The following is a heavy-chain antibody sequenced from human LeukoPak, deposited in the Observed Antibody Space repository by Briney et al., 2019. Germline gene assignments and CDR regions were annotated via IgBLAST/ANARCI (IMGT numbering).Heavy chain of an antibody. CDR1: GGSSSSYY. Sequence: PSETLSLTCIVSGGSSSSYYWSWIRQPPGKGLEWIGYIYNSGSTNYNPSLKSRVTISLDTSKNQFSLKLSSVTAADTAVYYCARGVVAATGRTFDFWGQGTLVTVSS. J-gene: IGHJ4*02. V-gene: IGHV4-59*01. D-gene: IGHD6-13*01. CDR2: IYNSGST. CDR3: ARGVVAATGRTFDF.